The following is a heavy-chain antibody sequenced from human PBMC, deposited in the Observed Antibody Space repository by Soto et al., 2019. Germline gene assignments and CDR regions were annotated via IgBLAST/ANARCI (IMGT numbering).Heavy chain of an antibody. V-gene: IGHV3-33*01. D-gene: IGHD2-15*01. CDR1: GFTFSSYG. CDR3: ARDDGVGGSSCS. Sequence: QVQLVESGGGVVQPGRSLRLSCAASGFTFSSYGMHWVRQAPGKGLEWVALIWYDGSNKYYADSVKGRFTISRDNSKNSLYLPMNSRRAEDTAVYYCARDDGVGGSSCSWRKGTLVTVSS. CDR2: IWYDGSNK. J-gene: IGHJ5*02.